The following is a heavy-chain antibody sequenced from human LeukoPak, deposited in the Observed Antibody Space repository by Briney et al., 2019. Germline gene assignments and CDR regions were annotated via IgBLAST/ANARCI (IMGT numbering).Heavy chain of an antibody. V-gene: IGHV5-51*01. CDR3: AREGASYCSGGTCPFDY. Sequence: GESLKISCQGSGYSFTSFWIGWVRQMPGKGLEWIGIIYPDDSDTRYSPSFQGQVTISADKSISTAYLQWSSLEASDTAKYYCAREGASYCSGGTCPFDYWGQGTLVTVSS. CDR2: IYPDDSDT. CDR1: GYSFTSFW. J-gene: IGHJ4*02. D-gene: IGHD2-15*01.